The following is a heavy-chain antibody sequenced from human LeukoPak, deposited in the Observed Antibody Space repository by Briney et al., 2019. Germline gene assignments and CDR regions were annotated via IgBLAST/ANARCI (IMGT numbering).Heavy chain of an antibody. Sequence: GESLRLSCAASGFTFNTYAMSWVRQAPGKGLEWVSAISNSGGSTYYADPVKGRFTISRDNSKNTLFLQMNSLRAEDTAVYFCAKGGRNDAFDIWGQGTMVTVSS. CDR3: AKGGRNDAFDI. D-gene: IGHD1-14*01. J-gene: IGHJ3*02. CDR1: GFTFNTYA. CDR2: ISNSGGST. V-gene: IGHV3-23*01.